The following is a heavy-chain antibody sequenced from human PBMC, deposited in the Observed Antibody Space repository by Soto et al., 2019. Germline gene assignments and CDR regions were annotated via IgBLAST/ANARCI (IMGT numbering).Heavy chain of an antibody. CDR2: IYYSGST. J-gene: IGHJ6*03. Sequence: PSGTLSLTCTVSGGSISSSSYYWGWIRQPPGKGLEWIGSIYYSGSTYYNPSLKSRVTISVDTSKNQFSLKLSSVTAADTAVYYCASSWGYCSSTSCYSYYYYYYMNVWGKGTTVTVSS. D-gene: IGHD2-2*01. CDR3: ASSWGYCSSTSCYSYYYYYYMNV. V-gene: IGHV4-39*01. CDR1: GGSISSSSYY.